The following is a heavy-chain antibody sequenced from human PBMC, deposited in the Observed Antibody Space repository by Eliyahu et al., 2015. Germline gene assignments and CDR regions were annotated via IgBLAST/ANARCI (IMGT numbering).Heavy chain of an antibody. D-gene: IGHD6-6*01. J-gene: IGHJ5*02. CDR2: INAGNGNT. Sequence: QVQLVQSGAEVKKPGASVKVSCKASGYTFTSYAMHWVRQAPGQRLEWMGWINAGNGNTKYSQKFQGRVTITRDTSASTAYMELSSLRSEDTAVHYCARGIAARSSWFDPWGQGTLVTVSS. CDR1: GYTFTSYA. V-gene: IGHV1-3*01. CDR3: ARGIAARSSWFDP.